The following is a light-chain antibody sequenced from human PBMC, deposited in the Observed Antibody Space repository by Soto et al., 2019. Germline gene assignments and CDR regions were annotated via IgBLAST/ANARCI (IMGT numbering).Light chain of an antibody. V-gene: IGKV1-39*01. CDR2: GAS. CDR3: QQSYSIPPIT. Sequence: IQMSQSPSSLSASAGARVTITCRGSQTINNNLNWYQQKPGKAPKLLIYGASSLQSGVPSRFSGSGSGTEFTLTISSLQPEDFATYYCQQSYSIPPITFGQGTRLEIK. J-gene: IGKJ5*01. CDR1: QTINNN.